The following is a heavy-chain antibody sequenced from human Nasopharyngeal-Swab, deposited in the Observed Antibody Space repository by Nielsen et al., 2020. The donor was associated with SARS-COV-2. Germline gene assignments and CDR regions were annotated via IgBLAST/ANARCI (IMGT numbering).Heavy chain of an antibody. J-gene: IGHJ4*02. CDR1: GVTFSTFW. D-gene: IGHD1-26*01. CDR2: IKKDGGEK. CDR3: VRDSGSYLGIDY. V-gene: IGHV3-7*01. Sequence: GESLKISCAASGVTFSTFWMSWVRQAPGKGLEWVANIKKDGGEKNYVDSVKGRFTTSRDNAKNSLYLQMNSLRAEDTAVYYCVRDSGSYLGIDYWGQGTLVTVSS.